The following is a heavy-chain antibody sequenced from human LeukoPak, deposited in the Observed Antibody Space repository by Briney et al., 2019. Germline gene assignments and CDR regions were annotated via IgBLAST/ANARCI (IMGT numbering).Heavy chain of an antibody. V-gene: IGHV4-38-2*02. CDR1: GYSIISDYF. Sequence: PSETLSLTCIVSGYSIISDYFWGWVRQPPGKGLEWIGEINHRGSTNYNPSLKSRVTISVDTSKNQFSLKLSSVTAADTAVYYCARGLANYDFWSGYRINRYYFDYWGQGTLVTVSS. CDR2: INHRGST. CDR3: ARGLANYDFWSGYRINRYYFDY. D-gene: IGHD3-3*01. J-gene: IGHJ4*02.